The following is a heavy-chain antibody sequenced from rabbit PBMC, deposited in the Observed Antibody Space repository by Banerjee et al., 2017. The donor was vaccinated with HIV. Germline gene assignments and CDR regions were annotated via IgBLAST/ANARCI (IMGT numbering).Heavy chain of an antibody. V-gene: IGHV1S40*01. D-gene: IGHD4-1*01. CDR3: ARDLAGVTGWNFGL. J-gene: IGHJ4*01. Sequence: QSLEESGGDLVKPGASLTLTCKASGFSFSSGYDMCWVRQAPGKGLEWIGYIKTGSGRTYYASWVNGRFTISSHNAQNTLYLQLNSLTAADTATYFCARDLAGVTGWNFGLWGPGTLVTVS. CDR1: GFSFSSGYD. CDR2: IKTGSGRT.